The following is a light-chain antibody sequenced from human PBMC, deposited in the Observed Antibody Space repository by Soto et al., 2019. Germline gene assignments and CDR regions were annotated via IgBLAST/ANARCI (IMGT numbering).Light chain of an antibody. V-gene: IGKV1-33*01. J-gene: IGKJ4*01. Sequence: DIQMTQSPSSLSASVGDRVTITCQASQDISNYLNWYQQKPGKAPKLLIYDASNLETGVPSRFSGSGSGTDFTFTISSLQPEDIATYYSQQYDNLPLTFGGGNKLEIK. CDR1: QDISNY. CDR2: DAS. CDR3: QQYDNLPLT.